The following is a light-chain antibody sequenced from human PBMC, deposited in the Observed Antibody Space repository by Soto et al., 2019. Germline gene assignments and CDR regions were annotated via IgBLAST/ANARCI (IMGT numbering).Light chain of an antibody. CDR2: QVS. V-gene: IGLV2-14*01. CDR3: SSYSSSSTFSV. Sequence: QSALTQPASVSGSPGQSITISCTGTSSDIGGFYYVSWYQHHPGKDPKLMIYQVSNRPSGVSNRFSGSKSGNTASLTISGLQAEDEADYFCSSYSSSSTFSVFGAGTNAAVL. J-gene: IGLJ1*01. CDR1: SSDIGGFYY.